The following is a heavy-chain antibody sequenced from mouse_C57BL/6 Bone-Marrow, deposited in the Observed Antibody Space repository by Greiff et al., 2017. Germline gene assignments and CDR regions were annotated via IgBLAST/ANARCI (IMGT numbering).Heavy chain of an antibody. CDR2: ISSGGSYT. J-gene: IGHJ3*01. CDR1: GFTFSSYG. CDR3: ARPHPTTGFAY. V-gene: IGHV5-6*01. Sequence: DVQLVESGGDLVKPGGSLKLSCAASGFTFSSYGMSWVRQTPDKRLEWVATISSGGSYTYYPDSVKGRFTISRDNAKNTLYLQMSSLKSEDTAMYYCARPHPTTGFAYWGQGTLVTVSA. D-gene: IGHD1-1*01.